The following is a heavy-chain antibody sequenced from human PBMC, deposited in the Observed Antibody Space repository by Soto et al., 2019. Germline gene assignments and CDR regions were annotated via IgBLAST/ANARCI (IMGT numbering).Heavy chain of an antibody. J-gene: IGHJ6*02. V-gene: IGHV1-69*13. CDR1: GGTFSSYA. Sequence: SVKVSCKASGGTFSSYAISWVRQAPGQGLEWMGGIIPIFGTANYAQKFQGRVTITADESTSTAYMELSSLRSEDTAVYYCTSFDLLDTAMLKYGMDVWGQGTTVTVSS. D-gene: IGHD5-18*01. CDR2: IIPIFGTA. CDR3: TSFDLLDTAMLKYGMDV.